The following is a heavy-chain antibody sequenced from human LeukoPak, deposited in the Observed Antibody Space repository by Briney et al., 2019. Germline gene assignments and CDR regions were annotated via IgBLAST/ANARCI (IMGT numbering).Heavy chain of an antibody. D-gene: IGHD3-22*01. CDR3: ARGSYYYDSSGYYCGWRVEQSGHWFDP. CDR2: IYYSGST. CDR1: GGSISSGGYY. V-gene: IGHV4-31*03. J-gene: IGHJ5*02. Sequence: SQTLSLTCTVSGGSISSGGYYWSWIRQHPEKGLEWIGYIYYSGSTYYNPSLKSRVTISVDTSKNQFSLKLSSVTAADTAVYYCARGSYYYDSSGYYCGWRVEQSGHWFDPWGQGTLVTVSS.